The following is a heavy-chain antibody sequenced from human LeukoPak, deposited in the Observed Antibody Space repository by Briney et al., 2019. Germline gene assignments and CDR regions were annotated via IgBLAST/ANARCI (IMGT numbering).Heavy chain of an antibody. D-gene: IGHD3-9*01. V-gene: IGHV1-18*01. Sequence: ASVKVSCKASGYTFTSYGISWVRQAPGQGLEWMGWISAYNGNTDYAQKLQGRVTMTTDTSTSTAYMELRSLRSDDTAVYYCARDRLLTGYYYYGMDVWGQGTTVTVSS. CDR1: GYTFTSYG. CDR3: ARDRLLTGYYYYGMDV. CDR2: ISAYNGNT. J-gene: IGHJ6*02.